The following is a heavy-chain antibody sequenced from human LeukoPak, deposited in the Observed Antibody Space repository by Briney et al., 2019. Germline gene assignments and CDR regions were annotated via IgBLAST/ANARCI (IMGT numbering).Heavy chain of an antibody. CDR3: ARPRSAGFGCSSTSCSLLDY. J-gene: IGHJ4*02. V-gene: IGHV3-21*01. CDR1: GFTFDSYG. Sequence: GGSLRLSCVASGFTFDSYGMHWVRQAPGKGLEWVSSISSSSSYIYYADSVKGRFTISRDNAKNSLYLQMNSLRAEDTAVYYCARPRSAGFGCSSTSCSLLDYWGQGTLVTVSS. D-gene: IGHD2-2*01. CDR2: ISSSSSYI.